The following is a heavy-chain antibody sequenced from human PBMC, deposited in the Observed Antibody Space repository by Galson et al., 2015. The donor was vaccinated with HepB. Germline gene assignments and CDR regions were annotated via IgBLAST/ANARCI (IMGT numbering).Heavy chain of an antibody. J-gene: IGHJ3*02. CDR2: ISYSGSAI. D-gene: IGHD3-22*01. Sequence: SLRLSCAASGFTLSSFEMSWVRQAPGRGLEWVSYISYSGSAIYYAESVKGRFTISRDNAKNSLYLQMNRLRAEDTAVYYCARAAMTVVVRGLNAFDIWGQGTVVTVSS. CDR1: GFTLSSFE. V-gene: IGHV3-48*03. CDR3: ARAAMTVVVRGLNAFDI.